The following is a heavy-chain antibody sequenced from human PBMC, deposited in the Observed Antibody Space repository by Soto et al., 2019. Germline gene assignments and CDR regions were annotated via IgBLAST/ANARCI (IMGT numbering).Heavy chain of an antibody. CDR3: AKDRNDYVWGSYRPTGVDH. Sequence: QVQLVESGGGVVQPGRSLRLSCAASGFTFSSYGMHWVRQAPGKGLEWVAVISYDGSNKYYADSVKGRFTISRDNSKNTLYLQMNSLRAEDTAVYYCAKDRNDYVWGSYRPTGVDHWGQGTLVTVSS. V-gene: IGHV3-30*18. D-gene: IGHD3-16*02. CDR2: ISYDGSNK. J-gene: IGHJ4*02. CDR1: GFTFSSYG.